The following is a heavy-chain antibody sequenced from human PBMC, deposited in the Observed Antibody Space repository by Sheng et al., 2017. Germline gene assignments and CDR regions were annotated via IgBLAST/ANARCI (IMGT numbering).Heavy chain of an antibody. D-gene: IGHD1-26*01. CDR1: GYTFTSYG. CDR3: ARWNSGSPEN. J-gene: IGHJ4*02. V-gene: IGHV1-18*01. CDR2: INGDTGNT. Sequence: VQLVQSGAEVKKAGASVKVSCKASGYTFTSYGITWVRQAPGQGLEWVGFINGDTGNTKYAQKFQDRVTMTIDTFTSTGYMELRSLRSDDTAVYYCARWNSGSPENWGQGTLVTVSS.